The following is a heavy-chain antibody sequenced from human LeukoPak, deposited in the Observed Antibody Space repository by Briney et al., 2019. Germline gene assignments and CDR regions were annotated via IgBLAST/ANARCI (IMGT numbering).Heavy chain of an antibody. V-gene: IGHV3-74*01. CDR3: ARYSSSSGGASHYLDY. Sequence: GGSLRLSCAASGFTFSYYTMNWVRQAPGKGLVWVSRISGDGSMTNYADSVKGRFTISRDNAKNTVYLQMNSLRAEDTAVYYCARYSSSSGGASHYLDYWGQGTLVTVSS. CDR1: GFTFSYYT. D-gene: IGHD6-6*01. J-gene: IGHJ4*02. CDR2: ISGDGSMT.